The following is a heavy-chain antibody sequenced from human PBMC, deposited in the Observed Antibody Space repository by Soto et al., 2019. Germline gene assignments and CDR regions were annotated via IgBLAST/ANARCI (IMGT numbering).Heavy chain of an antibody. V-gene: IGHV2-5*02. Sequence: QITLKESGPTQVKPTQTLTLTCSFSGFSLSTSGVGVGWIRQPPGKALEWLALIYWDDDKRYSPSLKSRLTIIKDTSKNQVVLTMTNMDPVDTATYYGTLQRVGEFDYWGQGTLVTVSS. J-gene: IGHJ4*02. D-gene: IGHD3-10*01. CDR2: IYWDDDK. CDR3: TLQRVGEFDY. CDR1: GFSLSTSGVG.